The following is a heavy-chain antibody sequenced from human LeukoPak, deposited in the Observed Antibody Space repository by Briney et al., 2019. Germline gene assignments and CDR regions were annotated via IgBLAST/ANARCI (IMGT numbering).Heavy chain of an antibody. CDR1: GGSFSSSSYY. Sequence: SETLSLTCTVSGGSFSSSSYYWGWIRQPPGKGLEWIGSIYFSGSTYYNPSLKSRATISVDTSKNQFSLKLSSVTAADTAVYYCARHAARQLQSFGYWGQGTLVTVSS. D-gene: IGHD5-18*01. CDR3: ARHAARQLQSFGY. CDR2: IYFSGST. V-gene: IGHV4-39*01. J-gene: IGHJ4*02.